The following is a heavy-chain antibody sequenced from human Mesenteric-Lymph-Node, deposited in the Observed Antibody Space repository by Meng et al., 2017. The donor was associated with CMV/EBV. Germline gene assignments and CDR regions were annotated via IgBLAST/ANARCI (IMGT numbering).Heavy chain of an antibody. J-gene: IGHJ4*02. D-gene: IGHD4-17*01. Sequence: GESLKISCTASGFTFDDYDLTWVRQAPGKGLEWVAGINWNGGTTGYADSVKGRFTISRDNAKNFLYLQMNSLRAADTALYYCARRDGAEGPDYWGQGTLVTVSS. CDR2: INWNGGTT. CDR1: GFTFDDYD. V-gene: IGHV3-20*04. CDR3: ARRDGAEGPDY.